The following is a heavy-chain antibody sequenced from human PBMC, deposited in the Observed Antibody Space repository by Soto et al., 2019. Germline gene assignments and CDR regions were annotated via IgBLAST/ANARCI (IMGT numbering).Heavy chain of an antibody. CDR2: ISGSGGST. V-gene: IGHV3-23*01. CDR3: AKAYCSGGSCYRPDAFDI. Sequence: PGGSLRLSCAASGFTFSSYAMSWVRQAPGKGLEWVSAISGSGGSTYYADSVKGRFTISRDNSKNTLYLQMNSLRAEDTAVYYCAKAYCSGGSCYRPDAFDIWGQGTMVTVSS. J-gene: IGHJ3*02. D-gene: IGHD2-15*01. CDR1: GFTFSSYA.